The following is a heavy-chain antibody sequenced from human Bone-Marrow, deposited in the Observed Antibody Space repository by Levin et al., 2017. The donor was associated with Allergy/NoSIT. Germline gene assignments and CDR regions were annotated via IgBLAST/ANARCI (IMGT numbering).Heavy chain of an antibody. Sequence: ASVKVSCKASGYTFTSYAMHWVRQAPGQRLEWMGWINAGNGNTKYSQKFQGRVTITRDTSASTAYMELSSLRSEDTAVYYCARGHIVVVPAAIFDYWGQGTLVTVSS. CDR1: GYTFTSYA. V-gene: IGHV1-3*01. J-gene: IGHJ4*02. CDR2: INAGNGNT. D-gene: IGHD2-2*01. CDR3: ARGHIVVVPAAIFDY.